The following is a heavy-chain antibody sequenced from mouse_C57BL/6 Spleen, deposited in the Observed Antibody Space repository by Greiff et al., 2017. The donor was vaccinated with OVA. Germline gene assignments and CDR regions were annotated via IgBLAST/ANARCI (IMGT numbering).Heavy chain of an antibody. CDR3: ARSTTVVEAYAMDY. V-gene: IGHV1-53*01. Sequence: VKLQQPGTELVKPGASVKLSCKASGYTFTSYWMHWVKQRPGQGLEWIGNINPSNGGTNYNEKFKSKATLTVDQSSSTAYMQLSSLTSEDSAVYYCARSTTVVEAYAMDYWGQGTSVTVAS. J-gene: IGHJ4*01. CDR2: INPSNGGT. D-gene: IGHD1-1*01. CDR1: GYTFTSYW.